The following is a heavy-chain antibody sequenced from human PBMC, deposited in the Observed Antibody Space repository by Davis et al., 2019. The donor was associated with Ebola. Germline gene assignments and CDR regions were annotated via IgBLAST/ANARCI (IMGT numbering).Heavy chain of an antibody. D-gene: IGHD2-2*01. V-gene: IGHV1-58*01. Sequence: SVKVSCKASGFTFITASVHWVRQARGQRLEWIGWIVVGSNTTNYAQRFHERVTFTRDMSTSTVYMELSSLRSEDTAVYYCAAGLEYQLLGAYGMDVWGQGTTVTVSS. CDR2: IVVGSNTT. J-gene: IGHJ6*02. CDR1: GFTFITAS. CDR3: AAGLEYQLLGAYGMDV.